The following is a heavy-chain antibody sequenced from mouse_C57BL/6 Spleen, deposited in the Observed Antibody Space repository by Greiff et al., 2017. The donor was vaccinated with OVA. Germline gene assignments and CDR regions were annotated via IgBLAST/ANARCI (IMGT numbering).Heavy chain of an antibody. CDR2: IYPGDGDT. CDR3: ARLDTTVHFDY. Sequence: QVQLQQSGAELVKPGASVKISCKASGYAFSSYWMNWVKQRPGKGLEWIGQIYPGDGDTNYNGKFKGKATLTADKSSSTAYMQLSSLTSEDSAVYFCARLDTTVHFDYWGQGTTLTVSS. J-gene: IGHJ2*01. D-gene: IGHD1-1*01. V-gene: IGHV1-80*01. CDR1: GYAFSSYW.